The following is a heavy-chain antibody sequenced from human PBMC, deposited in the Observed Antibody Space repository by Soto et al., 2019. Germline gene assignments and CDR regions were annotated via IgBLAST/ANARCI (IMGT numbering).Heavy chain of an antibody. CDR1: GNSLTSYG. CDR3: ATSVHFVS. CDR2: ISGYNGNA. D-gene: IGHD6-6*01. J-gene: IGHJ4*02. Sequence: QVQLVQSGAEVKKSGASVKVSCKASGNSLTSYGFSWVRQAPGQGLEWMGWISGYNGNANYAQKFQGRVTMTTDTSTTTAYMELRSLRSDDTAVYYCATSVHFVSWGQGTLVTVSS. V-gene: IGHV1-18*01.